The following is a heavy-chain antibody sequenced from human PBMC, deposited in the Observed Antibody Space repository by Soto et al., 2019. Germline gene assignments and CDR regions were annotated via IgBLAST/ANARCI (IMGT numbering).Heavy chain of an antibody. J-gene: IGHJ5*02. V-gene: IGHV3-23*01. D-gene: IGHD3-9*01. CDR1: GFTFSSYA. CDR2: ISGSGGST. Sequence: GGSLRLSCAASGFTFSSYAMSWVRQAPGKGLEWVSAISGSGGSTYYADSVKGRFTISRDNSKNTLYLQMNSLRAEDTAVYYCAKDPLPLTGYSHGWFDPWGQGTLVTVSS. CDR3: AKDPLPLTGYSHGWFDP.